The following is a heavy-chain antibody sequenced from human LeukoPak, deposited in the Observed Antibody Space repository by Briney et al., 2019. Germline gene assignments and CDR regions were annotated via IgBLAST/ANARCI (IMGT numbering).Heavy chain of an antibody. CDR3: ARAGPPAFDP. Sequence: PGESLRLSCAASGFTFTNFEVNWVRQAPGKGLEWVSYISYSGSTTSYADSVKGRFTISRDNAKNSLYLQMNSLRAEDTAVYYCARAGPPAFDPWGQGTLVTVSS. CDR2: ISYSGSTT. J-gene: IGHJ5*02. CDR1: GFTFTNFE. V-gene: IGHV3-48*03.